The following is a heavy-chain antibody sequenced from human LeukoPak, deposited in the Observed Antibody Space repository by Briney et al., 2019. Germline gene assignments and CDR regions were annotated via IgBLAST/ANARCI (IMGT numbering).Heavy chain of an antibody. D-gene: IGHD3-22*01. CDR1: GFTFSSYW. CDR2: IHLEGSEK. J-gene: IGHJ4*02. CDR3: ATDRGYFSFDY. Sequence: GGSLRLSCAASGFTFSSYWMTWVRQAPGKGLEWVANIHLEGSEKYYVDSVKGRFTISRDNAKNSLCLQMNRLRAEDTAVYYCATDRGYFSFDYWGQGTLVTVSS. V-gene: IGHV3-7*01.